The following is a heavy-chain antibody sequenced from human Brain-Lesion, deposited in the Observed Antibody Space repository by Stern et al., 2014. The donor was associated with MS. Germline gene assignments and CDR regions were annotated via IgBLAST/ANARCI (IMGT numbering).Heavy chain of an antibody. CDR3: ARDPRRGGLSGYYHGMDV. CDR1: GASISNTQW. J-gene: IGHJ6*02. D-gene: IGHD3-10*01. Sequence: QVQLVQSGPGLVKPSGTLSLTCAVSGASISNTQWWTWVRQSPGKGLEWIGEIYQSGSANYNPSLRSRVTISVDRSKNSFSLKLNSGTAADTAVYYCARDPRRGGLSGYYHGMDVWGQGTTVTVSS. V-gene: IGHV4-4*02. CDR2: IYQSGSA.